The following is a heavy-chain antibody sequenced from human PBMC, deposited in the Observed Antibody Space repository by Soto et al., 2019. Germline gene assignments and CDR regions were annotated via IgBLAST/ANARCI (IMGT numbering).Heavy chain of an antibody. V-gene: IGHV3-74*01. J-gene: IGHJ4*02. CDR3: ATAEVDY. CDR2: MNSDGSET. CDR1: GFTFAKHW. Sequence: SGGSLRLSCAVSGFTFAKHWMHWVRQAPGKGLEWVSRMNSDGSETDYADSVKGRFTVSRDNAKNTLYLQMNSLRAEDTAVYYCATAEVDYWGPGTLVTVSS.